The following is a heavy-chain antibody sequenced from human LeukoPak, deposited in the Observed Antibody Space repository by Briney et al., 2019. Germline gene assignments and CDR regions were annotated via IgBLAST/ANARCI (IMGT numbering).Heavy chain of an antibody. D-gene: IGHD3-22*01. V-gene: IGHV1-69*04. Sequence: GSSVKVSCKASGGTFSSYAISWVRQAPGQGLEWMGRIIPILGIANYAQKFQGRVTVTADKSTSTAYMELSSLRSEDTAVYYCALVVITVPLDYYGTDVWSQGTTVTVSS. CDR2: IIPILGIA. CDR1: GGTFSSYA. CDR3: ALVVITVPLDYYGTDV. J-gene: IGHJ6*02.